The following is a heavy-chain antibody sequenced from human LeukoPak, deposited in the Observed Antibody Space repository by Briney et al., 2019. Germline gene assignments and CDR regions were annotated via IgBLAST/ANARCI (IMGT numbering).Heavy chain of an antibody. Sequence: GGSLRLSCAASGFTFSDFYMTWIRQAPGKGLEWVSYISNSGSTIYYADSVKGRFTISRDNAKNSLYLQMNSLRAEDTAVYYCARSADSSGYFREITLYYFDYWGQGTLVIVSS. J-gene: IGHJ4*02. D-gene: IGHD3-22*01. V-gene: IGHV3-11*01. CDR3: ARSADSSGYFREITLYYFDY. CDR2: ISNSGSTI. CDR1: GFTFSDFY.